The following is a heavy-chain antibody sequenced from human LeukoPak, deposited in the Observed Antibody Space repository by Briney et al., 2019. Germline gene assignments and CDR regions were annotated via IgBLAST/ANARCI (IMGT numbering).Heavy chain of an antibody. J-gene: IGHJ6*03. CDR2: IHPSGST. Sequence: PSGTLSLTCTVSGDSISNYYWSWIRQPAGKGLEWIGRIHPSGSTNYNPSLKSRVTISVDTSKNQFSLKLSSVTAADTAVYYCARGYYYYYMDVWGKGTTVTVSS. CDR1: GDSISNYY. V-gene: IGHV4-4*07. CDR3: ARGYYYYYMDV.